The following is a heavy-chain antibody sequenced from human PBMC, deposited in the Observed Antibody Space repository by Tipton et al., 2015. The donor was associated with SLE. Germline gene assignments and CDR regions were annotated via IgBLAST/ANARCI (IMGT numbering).Heavy chain of an antibody. V-gene: IGHV4-39*01. J-gene: IGHJ4*02. D-gene: IGHD7-27*01. CDR3: ARSHNWGWGYFDY. Sequence: TLSLTCTVSCDSISSSSSYSWGWIRQPPGKGLEWIGRVYYSGYTYDNPSLKSRVTISVDTSKNQFSLNLRSVTATDTAVYYCARSHNWGWGYFDYWGQGTLVTVSS. CDR1: CDSISSSSSYS. CDR2: VYYSGYT.